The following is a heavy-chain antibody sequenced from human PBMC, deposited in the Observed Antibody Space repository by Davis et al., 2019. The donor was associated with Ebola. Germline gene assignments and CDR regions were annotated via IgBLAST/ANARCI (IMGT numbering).Heavy chain of an antibody. CDR2: IRSKANNYAT. D-gene: IGHD4-17*01. Sequence: GGSLRLSCAASGFTFSGSAMHWVRQVSGKGLEWVGRIRSKANNYATAYAASLKGRFTISRDDTKNTAYLQTNSLKTEDTAVYYCTRSVNSGDYDGYWGRGTLVTVSS. J-gene: IGHJ4*02. CDR3: TRSVNSGDYDGY. V-gene: IGHV3-73*01. CDR1: GFTFSGSA.